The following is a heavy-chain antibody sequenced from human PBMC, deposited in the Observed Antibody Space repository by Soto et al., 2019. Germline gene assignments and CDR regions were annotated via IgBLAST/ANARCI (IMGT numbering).Heavy chain of an antibody. J-gene: IGHJ4*02. D-gene: IGHD3-3*01. Sequence: ASVKVSCKASGYTFTSYGISWVRQAPGQGLEWMGWISAYNGNTNYAQKLQGRVTMTTDTSTSTAYMELRSLRSDDTAVYYCARHYDFWSGYLSGFDYWGQGTLVTVSS. CDR3: ARHYDFWSGYLSGFDY. V-gene: IGHV1-18*01. CDR1: GYTFTSYG. CDR2: ISAYNGNT.